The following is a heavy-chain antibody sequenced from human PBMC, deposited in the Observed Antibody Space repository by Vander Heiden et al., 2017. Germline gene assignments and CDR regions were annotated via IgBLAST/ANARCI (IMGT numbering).Heavy chain of an antibody. CDR3: ARAYINWLDP. CDR2: IDPNSGGT. V-gene: IGHV1-2*02. Sequence: QVQLVQSGAEVKKPGASVKVSCKTSGYIFTDKYIHWVRQAPGQGLEWMGWIDPNSGGTNYAQKFQGRVTMTRDTSISTVYMELSRLGSDDTAVYYCARAYINWLDPWGQGTLVTVSS. D-gene: IGHD4-4*01. J-gene: IGHJ5*02. CDR1: GYIFTDKY.